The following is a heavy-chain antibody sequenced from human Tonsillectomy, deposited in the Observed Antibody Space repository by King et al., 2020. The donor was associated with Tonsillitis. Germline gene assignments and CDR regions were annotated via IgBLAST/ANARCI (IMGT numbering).Heavy chain of an antibody. CDR1: SASINNYY. CDR3: ARGPTYGDYND. J-gene: IGHJ4*02. D-gene: IGHD4-17*01. Sequence: QLQESGPGLVMPSETLSLTCTVSSASINNYYWCWIRQPPGKGLVWIGYIYFTWNTHYNPPLRSRVTISIATSKTRFSLNIDSVTAEDTAVYYCARGPTYGDYNDWGQGTLVTVSS. V-gene: IGHV4-59*01. CDR2: IYFTWNT.